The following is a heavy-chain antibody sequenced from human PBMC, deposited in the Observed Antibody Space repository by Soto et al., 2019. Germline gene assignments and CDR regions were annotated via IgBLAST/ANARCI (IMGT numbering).Heavy chain of an antibody. V-gene: IGHV1-8*01. CDR2: GSPENKNA. J-gene: IGHJ4*01. D-gene: IGHD1-1*01. CDR3: EVTTGY. Sequence: ASVKVSCKTSGYTFTGYDINWVRQVLGQGHEYMGWGSPENKNAGYAPQLRGRVSMTTDTTIRTGYLEGTKLTYEDKAVYDCEVTTGYWRQGTLVLVSS. CDR1: GYTFTGYD.